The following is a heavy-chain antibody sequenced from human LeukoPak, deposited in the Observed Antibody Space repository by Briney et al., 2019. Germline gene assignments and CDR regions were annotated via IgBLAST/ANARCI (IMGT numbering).Heavy chain of an antibody. CDR2: MNPNSGNT. CDR3: AREVGGRAMDLDY. D-gene: IGHD5-18*01. V-gene: IGHV1-8*01. CDR1: GYTFTSYD. Sequence: ASVKVSCKASGYTFTSYDINWVRQATGQGLEWMGWMNPNSGNTGYAQRFQGRVTMTRNTSISTAYMELSSLGSEDTAVYYCAREVGGRAMDLDYWGQGTLVTVSS. J-gene: IGHJ4*02.